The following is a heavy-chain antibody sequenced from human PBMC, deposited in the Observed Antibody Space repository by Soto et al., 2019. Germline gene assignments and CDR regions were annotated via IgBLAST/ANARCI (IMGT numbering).Heavy chain of an antibody. J-gene: IGHJ4*02. Sequence: QVQLVESGGGVVQPGRSLRLSCAASGFTFSSNGMHWVRQAPGKGLEWVAVISYDGSNKYYADSVKGRFTISRDNSKNMLYLQMNSLRAEDTAVYYCAKAHLTMVRGPSGGDYWGQRTLVTVSS. CDR3: AKAHLTMVRGPSGGDY. V-gene: IGHV3-30*18. D-gene: IGHD3-10*01. CDR1: GFTFSSNG. CDR2: ISYDGSNK.